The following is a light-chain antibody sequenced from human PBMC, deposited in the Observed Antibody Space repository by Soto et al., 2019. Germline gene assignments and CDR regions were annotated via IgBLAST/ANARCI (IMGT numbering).Light chain of an antibody. CDR1: HVMSSW. V-gene: IGKV1D-12*01. CDR2: AAS. CDR3: QQADSLPIT. Sequence: DIRLTQSPSSVSASVGDRVTITCRASHVMSSWLAWYQQKPGKAPKLLIFAASTLQKGVPSRFSGSGSRTEFSLTISSLQPEDSATYYCQQADSLPITFGQGTRLEMK. J-gene: IGKJ5*01.